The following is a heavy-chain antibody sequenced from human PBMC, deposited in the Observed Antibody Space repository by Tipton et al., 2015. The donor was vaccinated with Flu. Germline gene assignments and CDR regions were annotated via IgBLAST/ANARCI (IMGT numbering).Heavy chain of an antibody. V-gene: IGHV4-38-2*02. CDR1: GYSISSGFY. CDR2: IYHSGST. D-gene: IGHD5-24*01. Sequence: TLSLTCTVSGYSISSGFYWGWIRQPPGKGLEWIGNIYHSGSTFYNPSLKSRVTISVDTSKNQSSLKLSSVTAVDTAVYYCARGDGYNFDYWGQGTLVTVSS. J-gene: IGHJ4*02. CDR3: ARGDGYNFDY.